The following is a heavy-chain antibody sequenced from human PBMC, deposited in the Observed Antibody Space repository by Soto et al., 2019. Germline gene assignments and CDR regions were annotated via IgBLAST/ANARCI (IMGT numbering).Heavy chain of an antibody. J-gene: IGHJ4*02. D-gene: IGHD2-15*01. CDR1: GFTLSGFD. CDR2: IKTKVESYAT. CDR3: TRRYCSGGGCYSDFDY. V-gene: IGHV3-73*01. Sequence: EVQLVESGGGLVRPGGSLKLSCAASGFTLSGFDIHWVRQASGEGLEWVGRIKTKVESYATDLAAWVKGRFTISRDDPKNTAYLEMNSLKTEDTAVYYCTRRYCSGGGCYSDFDYWGQGALVTVSS.